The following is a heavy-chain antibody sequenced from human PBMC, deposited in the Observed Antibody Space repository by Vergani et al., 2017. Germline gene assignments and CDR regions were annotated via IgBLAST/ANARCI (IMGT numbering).Heavy chain of an antibody. CDR2: IYTSGST. J-gene: IGHJ4*02. CDR1: GGSISSYY. D-gene: IGHD2-2*01. CDR3: ARGGNYCSSTSCQGTFDY. V-gene: IGHV4-4*07. Sequence: QVQLQESGPGLVKPSETLSLTCTVSGGSISSYYWSWIRQPPGKGLEWIGRIYTSGSTNYNPSLKSRVTMSVDTSKNQFSLKLSSVTAADTAVYYCARGGNYCSSTSCQGTFDYWGQGTLVTVSS.